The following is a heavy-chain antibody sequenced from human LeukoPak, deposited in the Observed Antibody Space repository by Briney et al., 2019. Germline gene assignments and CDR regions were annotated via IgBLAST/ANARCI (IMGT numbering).Heavy chain of an antibody. J-gene: IGHJ4*02. V-gene: IGHV3-15*01. CDR3: TTDRGPAAIHDY. CDR2: IKSKTDGGTT. CDR1: GFTFSNAW. Sequence: GGSLRLSCAASGFTFSNAWMSWVRHAPGKGLEWVGRIKSKTDGGTTDYAAPVKGRFTISRDDSKNTLYLQMNSLKTEDTAVYYCTTDRGPAAIHDYWGQGTLVTVSS. D-gene: IGHD2-2*02.